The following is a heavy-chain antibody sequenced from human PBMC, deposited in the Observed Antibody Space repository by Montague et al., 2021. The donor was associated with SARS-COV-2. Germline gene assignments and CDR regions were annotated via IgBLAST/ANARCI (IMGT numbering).Heavy chain of an antibody. J-gene: IGHJ4*02. D-gene: IGHD4-23*01. V-gene: IGHV4-39*01. CDR2: IYYSGST. CDR1: GGSVSSSSYY. CDR3: ARRGDDGGPRFDY. Sequence: SETLSLTCTVSGGSVSSSSYYWGWIRQPPGKGLEWIGSIYYSGSTHYNPSLKSRVTISVDTSKNQFSLRLSSMTAADTAVYYCARRGDDGGPRFDYWGQGTLVSVSS.